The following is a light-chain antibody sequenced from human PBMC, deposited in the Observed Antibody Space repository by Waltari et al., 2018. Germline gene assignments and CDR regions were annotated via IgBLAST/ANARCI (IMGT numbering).Light chain of an antibody. CDR3: QTGGHGTWV. CDR2: VNSDGSH. Sequence: QLVLTQSPSASASLGASVKLTCTLSSGHSSNVIAWLQQQPEKGPRSLMKVNSDGSHSKGAEIPERFSGSTAGAERYLTISSVQPEDEADYYCQTGGHGTWVFGGGTKLTVL. J-gene: IGLJ3*02. V-gene: IGLV4-69*01. CDR1: SGHSSNV.